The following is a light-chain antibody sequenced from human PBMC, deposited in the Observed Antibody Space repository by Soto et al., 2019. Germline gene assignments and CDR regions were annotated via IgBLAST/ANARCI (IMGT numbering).Light chain of an antibody. J-gene: IGKJ1*01. V-gene: IGKV1-5*03. Sequence: DIHMTQSPSTLSASVGDRVTITCRASQRISIWLAWYQQKPGKAPNLLIYKTSSLETGVPSRFSGSGSVTEFTLTIRSLQPDDFATYYCQHYIDYSWTFGQGTKVEFK. CDR1: QRISIW. CDR2: KTS. CDR3: QHYIDYSWT.